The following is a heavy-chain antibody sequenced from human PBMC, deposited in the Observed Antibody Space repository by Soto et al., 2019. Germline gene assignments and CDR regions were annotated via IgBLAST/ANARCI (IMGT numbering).Heavy chain of an antibody. CDR1: GFTFSSYG. CDR2: IWYDGSNK. CDR3: ARAGGWGLVFHYGMDV. D-gene: IGHD2-21*01. J-gene: IGHJ6*02. V-gene: IGHV3-33*01. Sequence: QVQLVESGGGVVQPGRSLRLSCAASGFTFSSYGMHWVRHAPGKGLEWVAVIWYDGSNKYYADSVKGRFTISRDNSKNTLYLQMNSLRAEDTAVYYCARAGGWGLVFHYGMDVWGQGTTVTVSS.